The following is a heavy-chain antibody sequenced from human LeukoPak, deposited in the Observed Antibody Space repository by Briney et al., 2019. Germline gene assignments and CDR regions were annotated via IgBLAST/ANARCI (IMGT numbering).Heavy chain of an antibody. Sequence: KSGGSLRLSCAASGFTFSSYSMNWVRQAPGKGLEWVSSISSSSSYIYYADSVKGRFTISRDNAKNSLYLQMNSLRAEDTAVYYCARDTAMAREVDYWGQGTLVTVSS. J-gene: IGHJ4*02. CDR3: ARDTAMAREVDY. D-gene: IGHD5-18*01. CDR1: GFTFSSYS. V-gene: IGHV3-21*01. CDR2: ISSSSSYI.